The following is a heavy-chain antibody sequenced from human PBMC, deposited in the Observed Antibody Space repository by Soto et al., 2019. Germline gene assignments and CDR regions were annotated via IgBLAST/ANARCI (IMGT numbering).Heavy chain of an antibody. D-gene: IGHD3-3*01. CDR1: GFTFSSYA. CDR2: ISYDGSNK. Sequence: GGSLRLSCAASGFTFSSYAMHWVRQAPGKGLEWVAVISYDGSNKYYADSVKGRFTISRDTSKNQFSLKLSSVTAADTAVYYCARKTGITIFGVVSPFDPWGQGTLVTVSS. V-gene: IGHV3-30-3*01. J-gene: IGHJ5*02. CDR3: ARKTGITIFGVVSPFDP.